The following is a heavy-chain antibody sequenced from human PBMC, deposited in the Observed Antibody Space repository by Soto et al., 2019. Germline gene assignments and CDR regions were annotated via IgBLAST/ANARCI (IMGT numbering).Heavy chain of an antibody. CDR3: ARGHDIVVANWFDP. V-gene: IGHV4-59*01. Sequence: SETLSLTCTVSGGSISSYYWSWIRQPPGKGLEWIGYIYYTGSTNYNPSLKSRVTISLHTSKNQFSLKLSSVTAADTAVYYCARGHDIVVANWFDPWGQGTLVTVSS. CDR1: GGSISSYY. D-gene: IGHD2-2*01. CDR2: IYYTGST. J-gene: IGHJ5*02.